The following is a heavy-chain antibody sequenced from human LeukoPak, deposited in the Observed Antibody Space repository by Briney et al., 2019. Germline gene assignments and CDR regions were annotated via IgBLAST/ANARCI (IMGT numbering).Heavy chain of an antibody. V-gene: IGHV3-23*01. CDR2: TSDRGDYT. CDR3: AKKAQYDGHYPLDY. J-gene: IGHJ4*02. CDR1: GFTFSSYS. Sequence: GGSLRLSYAASGFTFSSYSMSWVRQAPGKGLEWVSGTSDRGDYTYYADSVKGRFTISRDTSKNTLYLQMNSLRAEDTALYFCAKKAQYDGHYPLDYWGQGILVTVSS. D-gene: IGHD4/OR15-4a*01.